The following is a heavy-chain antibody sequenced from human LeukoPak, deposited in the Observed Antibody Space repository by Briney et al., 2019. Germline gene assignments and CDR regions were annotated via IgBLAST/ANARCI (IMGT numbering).Heavy chain of an antibody. CDR3: ARGRPTFYFDY. CDR1: GLSVSDNY. V-gene: IGHV3-66*01. D-gene: IGHD3-16*01. Sequence: GGSLRLSCAASGLSVSDNYMSLVRQAPGKGLEWVSIIYTSGSTSYADSVKGRFTISRDSSQNTVLLQMSSLRAEDTAVYYCARGRPTFYFDYWGQGTLVTVSS. CDR2: IYTSGST. J-gene: IGHJ4*02.